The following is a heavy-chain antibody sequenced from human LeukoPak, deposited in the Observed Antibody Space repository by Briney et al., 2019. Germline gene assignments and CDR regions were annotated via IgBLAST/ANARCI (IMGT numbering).Heavy chain of an antibody. D-gene: IGHD1-26*01. J-gene: IGHJ6*03. CDR1: GFTFSSYG. Sequence: PGGSLRLSCAASGFTFSSYGMHWLRPAPGKGLEGGAFIRYGGTNKDYADSVKGRFTISRDNSKNTLYLQMNSLRAEDTAAYYCAKGGGWEVQYYYYYMDVWGKGTTVTISS. CDR2: IRYGGTNK. CDR3: AKGGGWEVQYYYYYMDV. V-gene: IGHV3-30*02.